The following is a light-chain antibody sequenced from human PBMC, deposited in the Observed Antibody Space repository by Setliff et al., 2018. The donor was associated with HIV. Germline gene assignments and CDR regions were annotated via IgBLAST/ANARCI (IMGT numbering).Light chain of an antibody. V-gene: IGLV2-23*02. CDR2: DVT. CDR3: CSYAGSSTYV. CDR1: SSDVGSYNL. Sequence: LAQPASVSGSPGQSITISCTGTSSDVGSYNLVSWYQQQPGKAPKLMIYDVTKRPSGVSNRFSGSKSGNTASLTISGLQAEDEADYHCCSYAGSSTYVFGTGTKVTVL. J-gene: IGLJ1*01.